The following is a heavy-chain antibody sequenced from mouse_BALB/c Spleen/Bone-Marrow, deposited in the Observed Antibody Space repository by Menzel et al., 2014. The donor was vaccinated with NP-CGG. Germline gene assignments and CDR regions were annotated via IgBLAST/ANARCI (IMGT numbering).Heavy chain of an antibody. CDR1: GFTFSYYA. CDR3: VRDSSGYFDY. J-gene: IGHJ2*01. Sequence: EVQRVESGGGLVKPGGSLKLSCAASGFTFSYYAMSWVRQSPEKRLEWVAETSSGGSYTYYPDTVTGRFTISRDNAKNTLYLEMSSLRSEDTAMYYCVRDSSGYFDYWGQGTTLTVSS. V-gene: IGHV5-9-4*01. D-gene: IGHD3-1*01. CDR2: TSSGGSYT.